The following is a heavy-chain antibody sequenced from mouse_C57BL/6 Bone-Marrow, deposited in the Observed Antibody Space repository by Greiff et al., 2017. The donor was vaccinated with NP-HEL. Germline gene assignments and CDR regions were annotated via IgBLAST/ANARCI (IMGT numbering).Heavy chain of an antibody. V-gene: IGHV1-82*01. CDR2: IYPGDGDT. D-gene: IGHD2-5*01. CDR3: ARRGLYSKTPYYYAMDY. Sequence: VQLQQSGPELVKPGASVKISCKASGYAFSSSWMNWVKQRPGKGLEWIGRIYPGDGDTNSNGKFKGKATLTADKSSSTAYMQLSSLTTEDSAVYFCARRGLYSKTPYYYAMDYWGQGTSVTVSS. J-gene: IGHJ4*01. CDR1: GYAFSSSW.